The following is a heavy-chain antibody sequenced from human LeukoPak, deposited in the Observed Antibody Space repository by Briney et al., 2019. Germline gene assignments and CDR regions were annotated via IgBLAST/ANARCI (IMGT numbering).Heavy chain of an antibody. CDR1: GYTFISYY. J-gene: IGHJ4*02. D-gene: IGHD3-22*01. Sequence: ASVKVSCKTSGYTFISYYIYWVRQAPGQGLECVGIINPSVGGTNYGQKFQGRVTMTSDMSTSTVYMELSSLRSEDTAVYYCARGAPPNYYDSCGYLDYWGQGTLVTVSS. CDR2: INPSVGGT. V-gene: IGHV1-46*01. CDR3: ARGAPPNYYDSCGYLDY.